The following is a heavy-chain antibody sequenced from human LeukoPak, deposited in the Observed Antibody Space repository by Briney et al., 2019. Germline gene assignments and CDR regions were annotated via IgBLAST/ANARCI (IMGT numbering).Heavy chain of an antibody. Sequence: GGSLRLSCAASGFTLSSYAMRWVRQAPGKGLEWVSAISGSGGSTYYADSVKGRFTISRDNSKNTLYLQMNSLRAEDTAVYYCAKDGDFWSGYLDYWGQGTLVTVSS. CDR1: GFTLSSYA. CDR2: ISGSGGST. CDR3: AKDGDFWSGYLDY. V-gene: IGHV3-23*01. D-gene: IGHD3-3*01. J-gene: IGHJ4*02.